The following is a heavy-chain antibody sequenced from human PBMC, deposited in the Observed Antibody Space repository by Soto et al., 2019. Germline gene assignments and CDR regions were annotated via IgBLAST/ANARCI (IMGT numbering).Heavy chain of an antibody. J-gene: IGHJ5*02. CDR1: GFTFTNSA. Sequence: GASVKVSCKASGFTFTNSAMQWVRQARGQRLEWIGWIVVGSGNTNYAQKFQERVTITRDMSTSTAYMELSSLRSEDTAVYYCARGVGSGSYYNQYNWFDPWGQGTLVTVSS. D-gene: IGHD3-10*01. CDR2: IVVGSGNT. CDR3: ARGVGSGSYYNQYNWFDP. V-gene: IGHV1-58*02.